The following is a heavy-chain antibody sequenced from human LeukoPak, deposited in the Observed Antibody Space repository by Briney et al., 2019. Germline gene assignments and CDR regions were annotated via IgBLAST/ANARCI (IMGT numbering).Heavy chain of an antibody. CDR1: GFTVSSSY. J-gene: IGHJ3*02. Sequence: GGSLRLSCAASGFTVSSSYMSWVRQAPGKGLEWVSVIYSGGSTFYADSLKGRFTISRDNSKNTLYLQMNSLRAEDTAVYYCARQYCTSTSCNAAFDIWGQGTMVTVSS. CDR2: IYSGGST. D-gene: IGHD2-2*01. CDR3: ARQYCTSTSCNAAFDI. V-gene: IGHV3-53*01.